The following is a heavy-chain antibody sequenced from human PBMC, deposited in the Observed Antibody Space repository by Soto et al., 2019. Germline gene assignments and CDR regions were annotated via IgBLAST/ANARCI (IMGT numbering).Heavy chain of an antibody. V-gene: IGHV1-8*01. J-gene: IGHJ4*02. Sequence: QVQLVQSGAEVKKPGASVRVSCKASGYTFTSYDIYWVRQATGQGLEWMGWMNPFSGNAVYTQKFQDRVTMTRDTSINTAYRERSGLRSEDTAVYYCTRAQGNHCGQGSLVTVSS. CDR2: MNPFSGNA. CDR1: GYTFTSYD. CDR3: TRAQGNH.